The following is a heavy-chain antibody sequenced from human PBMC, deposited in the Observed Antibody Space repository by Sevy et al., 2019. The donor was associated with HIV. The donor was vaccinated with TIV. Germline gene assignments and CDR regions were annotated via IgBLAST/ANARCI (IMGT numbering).Heavy chain of an antibody. CDR2: IHYSGTT. CDR3: AKSGGTSYDLLTGPRHLNWFDP. CDR1: GGSVTSGPSY. D-gene: IGHD3-9*01. Sequence: SETLSLTCTVSGGSVTSGPSYWGWIRQPPGEGLEWIGSIHYSGTTHYNPSLASRVTISVDTSNDQFSLKMTYMTATDTAVYFCAKSGGTSYDLLTGPRHLNWFDPLGQGILVTVSS. V-gene: IGHV4-39*01. J-gene: IGHJ5*02.